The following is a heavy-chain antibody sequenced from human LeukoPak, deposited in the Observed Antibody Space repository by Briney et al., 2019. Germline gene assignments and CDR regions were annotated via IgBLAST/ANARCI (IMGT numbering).Heavy chain of an antibody. Sequence: PGESLRISCKGSGYSFANYWIGWVRQMPGKGLEWMGIIYPGDSDIRNSPSFQGQVTISCDKSISTVYLQWSSLKASDTAMYYCARDGPVPATADAFDFWGQGTMVTVSS. CDR2: IYPGDSDI. CDR1: GYSFANYW. CDR3: ARDGPVPATADAFDF. V-gene: IGHV5-51*01. D-gene: IGHD2-2*01. J-gene: IGHJ3*01.